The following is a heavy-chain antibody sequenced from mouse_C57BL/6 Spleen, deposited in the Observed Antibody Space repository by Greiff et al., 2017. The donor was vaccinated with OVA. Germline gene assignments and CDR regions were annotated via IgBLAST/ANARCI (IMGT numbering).Heavy chain of an antibody. CDR2: IYPRSGNT. V-gene: IGHV1-81*01. CDR3: ARSDSSYPYWYFDV. D-gene: IGHD1-1*01. Sequence: VQRVESGAELARPGASVKLSCKASGYTFTSYGISWVKQRTGQGLEWIGEIYPRSGNTYYNEKFKGKATLTADKSSSTAYMELRSLTSEDSAVYFCARSDSSYPYWYFDVWGTGTTVTVAS. J-gene: IGHJ1*03. CDR1: GYTFTSYG.